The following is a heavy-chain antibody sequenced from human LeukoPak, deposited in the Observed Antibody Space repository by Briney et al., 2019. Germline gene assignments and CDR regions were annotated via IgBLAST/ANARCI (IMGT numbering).Heavy chain of an antibody. V-gene: IGHV4-59*13. CDR3: ARGSGSYGFFDV. CDR2: VYCSGST. Sequence: PSETLSLTCSVSGGDISTYHWSWIRQSPGEAFEYIGNVYCSGSTNYNPSLRSRVTISVDVSKNQFSLNVRSVTAADTAVYYCARGSGSYGFFDVWGQGTLVTVSA. CDR1: GGDISTYH. D-gene: IGHD5-18*01. J-gene: IGHJ4*02.